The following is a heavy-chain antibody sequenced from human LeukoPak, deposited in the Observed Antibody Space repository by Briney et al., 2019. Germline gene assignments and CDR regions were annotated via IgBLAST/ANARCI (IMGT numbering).Heavy chain of an antibody. CDR2: IKQDGSAK. Sequence: PGGSLRLSRVASGFTISSHWMGWVRQAPGKGLEWVANIKQDGSAKYYMESAKGRFTISRDNAKNSLYLQMNSLRAEDTALYYCAKWEYDSGTGWHYFNCWGQGALVTVSS. CDR3: AKWEYDSGTGWHYFNC. D-gene: IGHD3-16*01. V-gene: IGHV3-7*01. CDR1: GFTISSHW. J-gene: IGHJ4*02.